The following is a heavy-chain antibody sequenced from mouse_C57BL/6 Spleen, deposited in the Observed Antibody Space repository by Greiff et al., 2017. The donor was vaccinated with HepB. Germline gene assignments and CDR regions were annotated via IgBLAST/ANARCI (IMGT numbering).Heavy chain of an antibody. J-gene: IGHJ2*01. CDR3: ARGDGYYVDY. V-gene: IGHV3-6*01. CDR2: ISYDGSN. Sequence: DVKLQESGPGLVKPSQSLSLTCSVTGYSITSGYYWNWIRQFPGNKLEWMGYISYDGSNNYNPSLKNRISITRDTSKNQFFLKLNSVTTEDAATYYCARGDGYYVDYWGQGTTLTVSS. D-gene: IGHD2-3*01. CDR1: GYSITSGYY.